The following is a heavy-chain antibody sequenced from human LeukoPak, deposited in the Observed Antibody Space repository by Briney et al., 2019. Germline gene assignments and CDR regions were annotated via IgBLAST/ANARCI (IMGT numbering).Heavy chain of an antibody. V-gene: IGHV4-4*07. CDR2: IYTSGST. Sequence: SETLSLTCTVSGGSISSYYWSWIRQPAGKGLEWIGRIYTSGSTNYNPSLNSRVTMSVDTSKNQFSLQLSCVTAADTAVYYCARARVTTGSRIKDWFDAWGQGTLVTV. D-gene: IGHD4-17*01. CDR3: ARARVTTGSRIKDWFDA. CDR1: GGSISSYY. J-gene: IGHJ5*02.